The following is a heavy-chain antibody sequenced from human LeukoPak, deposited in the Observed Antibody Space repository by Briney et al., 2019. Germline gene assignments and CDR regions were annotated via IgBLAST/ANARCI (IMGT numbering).Heavy chain of an antibody. J-gene: IGHJ6*02. CDR1: GGSISSSSYY. CDR2: IYYSGST. D-gene: IGHD3-10*01. Sequence: PSETLSLTCTVSGGSISSSSYYWGWIRQPPGKGLEWIGSIYYSGSTYYNPSLKSRVTISVDTSKNQFSPKLSSVTAADTAVYYCARHSSLGYYYGSGSPLGVWGQGTTVTVSS. CDR3: ARHSSLGYYYGSGSPLGV. V-gene: IGHV4-39*01.